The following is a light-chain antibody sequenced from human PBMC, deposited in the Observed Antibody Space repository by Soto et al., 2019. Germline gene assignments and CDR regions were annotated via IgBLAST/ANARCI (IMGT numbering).Light chain of an antibody. J-gene: IGLJ3*02. V-gene: IGLV2-14*01. Sequence: QSALTQPASVSRSPGQSITISCTGTSSDVGAYNYVSWYQQHPGKPPKFIIYEVTKRPSGVSDRFSGSKSGNTATLTISWLQAEDEADYYCSSHTTSSTWVFGGGTKLTVL. CDR1: SSDVGAYNY. CDR2: EVT. CDR3: SSHTTSSTWV.